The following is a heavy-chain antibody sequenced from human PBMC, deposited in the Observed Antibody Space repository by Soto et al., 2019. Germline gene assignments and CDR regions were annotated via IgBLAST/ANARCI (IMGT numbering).Heavy chain of an antibody. CDR3: ARLAGAYDSSGYFGINWFDP. D-gene: IGHD3-22*01. Sequence: GGCLRLSFAASGFIFSNYYMTWIRQAPGKGLEWVSSISSRDLSLYYADSVKGRFTISRDNAKNSLYLQMNSLRAEDTAVYYCARLAGAYDSSGYFGINWFDPWGQGTLVTVSS. V-gene: IGHV3-11*04. J-gene: IGHJ5*02. CDR1: GFIFSNYY. CDR2: ISSRDLSL.